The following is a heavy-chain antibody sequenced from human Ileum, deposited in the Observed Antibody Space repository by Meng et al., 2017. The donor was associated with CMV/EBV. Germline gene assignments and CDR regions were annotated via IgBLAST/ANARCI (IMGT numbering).Heavy chain of an antibody. J-gene: IGHJ4*02. CDR2: IHYSGST. CDR3: ARDVPGSRYLYD. CDR1: SNES. Sequence: SNESWSWIRQSPGKGLERTGYIHYSGSTNYNPSLKSRVTISIDTAKNQLSLKMNSMTAADTAVYYCARDVPGSRYLYDWGKGTLVTVSS. D-gene: IGHD6-19*01. V-gene: IGHV4-59*12.